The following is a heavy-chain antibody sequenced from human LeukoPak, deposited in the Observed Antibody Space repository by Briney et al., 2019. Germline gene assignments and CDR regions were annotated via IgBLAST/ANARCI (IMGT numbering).Heavy chain of an antibody. CDR1: GFTFSDYY. Sequence: GGSLRLSCAASGFTFSDYYMSWIRQAPGKGLEWVSYISSSGSTIYYADSVKGRFTISRDNAKNSLYLQMNSLRAEDTAVYYCARDCRSTSCYEGTIDYWGQGTPVTVSS. CDR2: ISSSGSTI. V-gene: IGHV3-11*04. CDR3: ARDCRSTSCYEGTIDY. J-gene: IGHJ4*02. D-gene: IGHD2-2*01.